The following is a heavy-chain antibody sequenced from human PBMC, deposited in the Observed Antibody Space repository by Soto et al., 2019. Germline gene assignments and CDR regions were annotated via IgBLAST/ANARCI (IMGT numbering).Heavy chain of an antibody. D-gene: IGHD2-15*01. CDR3: TGSVVVAGIGLRTFDI. J-gene: IGHJ3*02. V-gene: IGHV3-11*01. CDR2: ISSSGSSI. CDR1: GFTFSDYY. Sequence: QVQLVESGGGLVRPGGSLRLSCAASGFTFSDYYMTWIRQAPGKGLEWVSYISSSGSSIYYADSVKGRFSISRDNAKNSLYLQMNSLRAEDTAVYYCTGSVVVAGIGLRTFDIWGQGTMVTVSS.